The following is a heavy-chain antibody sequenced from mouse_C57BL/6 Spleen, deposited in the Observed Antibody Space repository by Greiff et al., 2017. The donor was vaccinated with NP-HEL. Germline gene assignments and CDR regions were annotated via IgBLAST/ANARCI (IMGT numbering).Heavy chain of an antibody. CDR2: INPNNGGT. J-gene: IGHJ2*01. D-gene: IGHD1-1*01. V-gene: IGHV1-18*01. Sequence: VQLKQSGPELVKPGASVKIPCKASGYTFTDYNMDWVKQSHGKSLEWIGDINPNNGGTIYNQKFKGKATLTVDKSSSTAYMELRSLTSEDTAVYYCARGVPITTVVATDYFDYWGQGTTLTVSS. CDR1: GYTFTDYN. CDR3: ARGVPITTVVATDYFDY.